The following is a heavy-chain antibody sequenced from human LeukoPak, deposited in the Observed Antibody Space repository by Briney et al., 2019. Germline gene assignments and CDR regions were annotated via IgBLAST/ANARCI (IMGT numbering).Heavy chain of an antibody. V-gene: IGHV1-2*02. D-gene: IGHD6-19*01. J-gene: IGHJ4*02. CDR2: INPNSGGT. CDR1: GYTFTGYY. Sequence: GASVKVSCKASGYTFTGYYIHWLRQAPGQGLEWMGWINPNSGGTNYAQKFQGRVTMTRDTSISTAYMELSRLRSDDTAVYYRARTDIAVACEPFDYWGQGTLVTVSS. CDR3: ARTDIAVACEPFDY.